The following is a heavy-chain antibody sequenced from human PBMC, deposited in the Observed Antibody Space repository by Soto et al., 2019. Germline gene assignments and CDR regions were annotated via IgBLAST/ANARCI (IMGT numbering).Heavy chain of an antibody. J-gene: IGHJ6*02. CDR3: AGWCMLSRGGGCYYGMDV. D-gene: IGHD2-8*02. CDR1: GGTFSSYA. V-gene: IGHV1-69*06. CDR2: IIPIFGTA. Sequence: QVQLVQSGAEVKKPGSSVKVSCKASGGTFSSYAISWVRQAPGQGLEWMGGIIPIFGTANYAQKFQGRVTITADKSTSTAYMELSSLRSEDTAVYYGAGWCMLSRGGGCYYGMDVWGQGTTVTVSS.